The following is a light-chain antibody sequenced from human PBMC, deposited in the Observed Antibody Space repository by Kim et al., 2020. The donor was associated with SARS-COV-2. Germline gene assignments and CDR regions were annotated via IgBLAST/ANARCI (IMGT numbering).Light chain of an antibody. CDR3: QQYSSSPHT. V-gene: IGKV3-20*01. CDR2: GAS. J-gene: IGKJ2*01. CDR1: QSVSSSY. Sequence: EIVLTQSPGTLSLSPGERATLSCRASQSVSSSYLACYQQKPGQAPRLLIYGASSRATGIPDRFSGSGSGTDFTLTISRLEPEDFAVYYCQQYSSSPHTFGQGTKLEI.